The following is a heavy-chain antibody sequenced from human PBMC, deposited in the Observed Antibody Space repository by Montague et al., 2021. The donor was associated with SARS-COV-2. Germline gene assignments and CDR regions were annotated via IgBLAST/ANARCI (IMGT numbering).Heavy chain of an antibody. Sequence: SETLSLTCTVSGVSITTYYWSWTRQPPGKGLEWIGYIYYSGSTYYTPSLKSRVSFSVDASKNEFSLRLTSVSAADTAVYYCARGGGDYGGNPFDYWGQGTLVTVSS. CDR3: ARGGGDYGGNPFDY. J-gene: IGHJ4*02. V-gene: IGHV4-59*01. CDR2: IYYSGST. D-gene: IGHD4-23*01. CDR1: GVSITTYY.